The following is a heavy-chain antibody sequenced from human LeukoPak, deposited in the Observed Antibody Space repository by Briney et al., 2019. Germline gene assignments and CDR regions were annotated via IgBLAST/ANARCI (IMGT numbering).Heavy chain of an antibody. CDR1: GGSFSGYY. V-gene: IGHV4-34*01. Sequence: SETLSLTCAVYGGSFSGYYWSWIRQPPGKGLEWIGEINHSGSTNYNPSLKSRVTISVDTSKNQFSLKLSSVTAADTAVYYCARGFAVVAYYFDYWGQGTLVTVSS. CDR2: INHSGST. CDR3: ARGFAVVAYYFDY. D-gene: IGHD2-21*01. J-gene: IGHJ4*02.